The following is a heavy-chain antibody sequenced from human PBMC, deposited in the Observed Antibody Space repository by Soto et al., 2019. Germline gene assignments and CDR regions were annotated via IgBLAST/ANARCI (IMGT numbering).Heavy chain of an antibody. D-gene: IGHD6-25*01. CDR3: AKDRTAAARNFDY. CDR2: ISTAVGAT. CDR1: GFTFSNHA. J-gene: IGHJ4*02. V-gene: IGHV3-23*01. Sequence: PXVSLRLSCAVSGFTFSNHAMSGVRQAPGKGLEWVSAISTAVGATYYADSVKGRFTISRDDSKNTLYLQMDSLRAEDTAVYYCAKDRTAAARNFDYWGQGTLVTVSS.